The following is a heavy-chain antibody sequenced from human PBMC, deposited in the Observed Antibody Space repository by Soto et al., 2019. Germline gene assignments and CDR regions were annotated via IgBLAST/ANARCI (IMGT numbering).Heavy chain of an antibody. V-gene: IGHV4-30-4*01. CDR3: ARGRYCLTGRCFPNWFES. D-gene: IGHD2-15*01. J-gene: IGHJ5*01. Sequence: SETLSLTCSVSGDSISTVDYFWAWIRQPPGQALEYIGYIYKSATTYYNPSFEGRVAISLDTSKSHFSLNVTSVTAADTAVYFCARGRYCLTGRCFPNWFESWGQGTLVTVSS. CDR2: IYKSATT. CDR1: GDSISTVDYF.